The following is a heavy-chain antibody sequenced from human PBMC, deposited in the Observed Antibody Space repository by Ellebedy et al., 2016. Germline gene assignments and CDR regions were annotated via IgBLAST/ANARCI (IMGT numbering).Heavy chain of an antibody. Sequence: GESLKISCAASGFTFSNAWMNWVRRAQGKGLEWVGRIKSKTDGGAANYSAPVKGRFTISRDDSKNTLYLQMNSLKTEDTAVYFCTTVYRYNYDSVWGQGTLVTVSP. D-gene: IGHD5-18*01. CDR3: TTVYRYNYDSV. CDR2: IKSKTDGGAA. CDR1: GFTFSNAW. V-gene: IGHV3-15*01. J-gene: IGHJ4*02.